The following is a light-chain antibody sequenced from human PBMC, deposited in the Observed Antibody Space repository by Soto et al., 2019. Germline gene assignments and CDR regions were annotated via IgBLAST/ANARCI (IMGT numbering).Light chain of an antibody. V-gene: IGKV3-15*01. CDR2: GAS. Sequence: EIVMTESPATLSVSPGERATLSCRASQSVSSNLAWYQQKPGQAPRLLIYGASTRATGIPARFSGSGCGTEFTLNLRRLPSEDFAVYYCQQYNNWPRGTFGQGTTVDIK. CDR3: QQYNNWPRGT. J-gene: IGKJ1*01. CDR1: QSVSSN.